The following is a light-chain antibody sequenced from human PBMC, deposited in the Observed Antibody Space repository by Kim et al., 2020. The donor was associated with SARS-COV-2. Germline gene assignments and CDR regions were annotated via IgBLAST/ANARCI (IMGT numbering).Light chain of an antibody. CDR2: GAS. J-gene: IGKJ3*01. CDR3: QQYGSSPFT. V-gene: IGKV3-20*01. CDR1: QSVSSSY. Sequence: SPGERATLSCRASQSVSSSYLAWYQQKPGQAPRLLIYGASSRATGIPDRFSGSGSGTDFTLTISRLETEDFAVYYCQQYGSSPFTFGPGTKVDIK.